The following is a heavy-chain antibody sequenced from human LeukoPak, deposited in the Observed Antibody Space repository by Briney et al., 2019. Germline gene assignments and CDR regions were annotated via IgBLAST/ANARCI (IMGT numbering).Heavy chain of an antibody. Sequence: ASVKVSCKASGYTFTRYYMHWVRQAPGQGLEWMGIINPSGGSTSYAQKFQGRVTMTRDTSTSAVYMELSRLRSEDTALYNCAREIIAVAGSYWYFDLWGRGTLVTVSS. D-gene: IGHD6-19*01. V-gene: IGHV1-46*01. CDR2: INPSGGST. CDR1: GYTFTRYY. J-gene: IGHJ2*01. CDR3: AREIIAVAGSYWYFDL.